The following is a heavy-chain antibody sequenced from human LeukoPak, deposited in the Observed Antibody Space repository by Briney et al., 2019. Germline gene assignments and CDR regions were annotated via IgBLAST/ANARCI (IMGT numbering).Heavy chain of an antibody. CDR2: IYYSGST. CDR1: GGSISSYY. J-gene: IGHJ4*02. CDR3: TRSSGSYSKYYFDY. Sequence: ETLSLTCTVSGGSISSYYWSWIRQPPGKGLEWIGYIYYSGSTNYNPSLKSRVTISVDTSKNQFSLKLSSVTAADTAVYYCTRSSGSYSKYYFDYWGQGTLVTVSS. V-gene: IGHV4-59*01. D-gene: IGHD1-26*01.